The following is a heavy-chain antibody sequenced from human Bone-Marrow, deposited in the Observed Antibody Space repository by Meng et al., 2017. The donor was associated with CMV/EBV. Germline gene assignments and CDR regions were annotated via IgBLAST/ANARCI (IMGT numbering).Heavy chain of an antibody. V-gene: IGHV3-30*02. Sequence: GESLKISCAASGFTFSSYGMHWVRQAPGKELEWVAFIRYDGSNKYYADSVKGRFTISRDNSKNTLYLQMNSLRAEDTAVYYCAKDAWGLDYFDYWGQGTLVTVS. CDR3: AKDAWGLDYFDY. CDR2: IRYDGSNK. J-gene: IGHJ4*02. D-gene: IGHD1-26*01. CDR1: GFTFSSYG.